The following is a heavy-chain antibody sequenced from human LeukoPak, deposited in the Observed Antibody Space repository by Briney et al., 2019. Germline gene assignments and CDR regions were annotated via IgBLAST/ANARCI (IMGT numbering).Heavy chain of an antibody. CDR3: ARLYYADSGTYNRPFDY. CDR1: GLPLKSQW. D-gene: IGHD3-10*01. J-gene: IGHJ4*02. V-gene: IGHV3-7*02. CDR2: IQQDRSDK. Sequence: GGSVRLLRAASGLPLKSQWMSWVPQAPRKGLEGVANIQQDRSDKYYGDSVKGRFTISRDNAKNSLYLQMNSLRAEDTAVYYCARLYYADSGTYNRPFDYWGQGTLVTVSS.